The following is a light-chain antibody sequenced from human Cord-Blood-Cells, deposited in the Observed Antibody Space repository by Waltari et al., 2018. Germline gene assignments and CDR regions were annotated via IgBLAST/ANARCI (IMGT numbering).Light chain of an antibody. Sequence: DIQMTHSPYSVFASVGNRVTLTCRASQCISSYLNWYQQKPGKVPNRLIYAASSLQSGGPSRLSGSGSGTDFTLTISSLQHEDFATYYCQQSYSTAYTFGQGTKLEIK. CDR3: QQSYSTAYT. V-gene: IGKV1-39*01. J-gene: IGKJ2*01. CDR2: AAS. CDR1: QCISSY.